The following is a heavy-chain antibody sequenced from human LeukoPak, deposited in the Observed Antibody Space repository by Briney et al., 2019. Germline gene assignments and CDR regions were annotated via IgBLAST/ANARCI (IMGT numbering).Heavy chain of an antibody. D-gene: IGHD3/OR15-3a*01. CDR1: GGSISSYY. J-gene: IGHJ6*03. Sequence: SETQSLTCTVSGGSISSYYWSWIRQPPGKGLEWIGSIYYSGSTYYNPSLKSRVTISVDTSKNQFSLKLSSVTAADTAVYYCARWTYYMDVWGKGTTVTVSS. V-gene: IGHV4-39*01. CDR3: ARWTYYMDV. CDR2: IYYSGST.